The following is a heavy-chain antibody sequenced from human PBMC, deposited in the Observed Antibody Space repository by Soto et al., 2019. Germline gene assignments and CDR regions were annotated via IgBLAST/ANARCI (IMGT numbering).Heavy chain of an antibody. Sequence: QVQLVQSGAEVKKPGSSVKVSCKASGGTFSSYAISWVRQAPGQGLEWMGGIIPIFGTTNYAQKFQGRVTIIADESTSTAYMELSSLRSEDTAVYYCARDRGIAAAGTLAYWGQGTLVTVSS. CDR2: IIPIFGTT. J-gene: IGHJ4*02. CDR1: GGTFSSYA. CDR3: ARDRGIAAAGTLAY. D-gene: IGHD6-13*01. V-gene: IGHV1-69*12.